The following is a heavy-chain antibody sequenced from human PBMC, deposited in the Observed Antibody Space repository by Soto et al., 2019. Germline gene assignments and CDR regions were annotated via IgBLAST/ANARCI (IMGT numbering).Heavy chain of an antibody. Sequence: PGWSSSVCCAASGLPSADYAMHWGPQDPGKGLGWVSGISWNSGSIGYADSVKGRFTISRDNAKNPLYLQMNSLRAEDTVLYYCAKDMYQKSSGVLGVWGQGTTVT. D-gene: IGHD2-2*01. CDR3: AKDMYQKSSGVLGV. CDR2: ISWNSGSI. CDR1: GLPSADYA. V-gene: IGHV3-9*02. J-gene: IGHJ6*02.